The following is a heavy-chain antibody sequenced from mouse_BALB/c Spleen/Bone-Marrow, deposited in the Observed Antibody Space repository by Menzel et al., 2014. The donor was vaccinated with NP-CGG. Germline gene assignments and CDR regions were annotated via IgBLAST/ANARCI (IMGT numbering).Heavy chain of an antibody. V-gene: IGHV5-6*01. CDR3: ARRDGGPMDY. Sequence: EVQLVESGGDLVKPGGSLKLSCAASGFTFSNYGMSWVRQIPDKRLEWVATISSGGSYTYYPDSVKGRFTISRDNAKNTLYLQMSSLKSEDTAMYYCARRDGGPMDYWGQGTSVTVSS. CDR2: ISSGGSYT. CDR1: GFTFSNYG. J-gene: IGHJ4*01. D-gene: IGHD2-3*01.